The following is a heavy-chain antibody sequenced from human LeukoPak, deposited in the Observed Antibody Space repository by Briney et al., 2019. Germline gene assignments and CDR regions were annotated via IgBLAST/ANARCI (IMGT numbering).Heavy chain of an antibody. CDR3: ARDEVAGRFDY. CDR1: GGSISSGSYY. J-gene: IGHJ4*02. Sequence: PSQTLPLTCTVSGGSISSGSYYWSWIRQPAGKGLEWIGRIYTSGSTNYNPSLKSRVTISVDTSKNQFSLKLSSVTAADTAAYYCARDEVAGRFDYWGQGTLVTVSS. D-gene: IGHD6-19*01. CDR2: IYTSGST. V-gene: IGHV4-61*02.